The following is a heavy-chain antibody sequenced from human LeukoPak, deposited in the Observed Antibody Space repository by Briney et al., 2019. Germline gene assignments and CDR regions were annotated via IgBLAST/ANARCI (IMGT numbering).Heavy chain of an antibody. J-gene: IGHJ3*01. CDR3: ARAFPEPVVAVAATRAFDV. D-gene: IGHD2-15*01. Sequence: SETLSLTCAVSGGSISSSNWWNWVRQPPGKGLEWIGEIYHSGSTNYNPSLKSRVTISVDKSKNQFSLKLSSVTAADTAVYYCARAFPEPVVAVAATRAFDVWGQGTMVTVSS. V-gene: IGHV4-4*02. CDR2: IYHSGST. CDR1: GGSISSSNW.